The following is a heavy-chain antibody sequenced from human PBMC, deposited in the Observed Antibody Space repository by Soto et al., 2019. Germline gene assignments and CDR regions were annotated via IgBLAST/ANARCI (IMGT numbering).Heavy chain of an antibody. CDR1: GYTFTGYF. CDR2: INPNSGVT. V-gene: IGHV1-2*02. J-gene: IGHJ5*02. CDR3: ARGGGTILAPLP. Sequence: ASVKVSCKASGYTFTGYFIHWVRQAPGEGLEWVGYINPNSGVTKYAPRFLGRVTITRDTSIRTAYMDLNNLRSDDTAVYFCARGGGTILAPLPWGQGTRVTVSS. D-gene: IGHD2-2*01.